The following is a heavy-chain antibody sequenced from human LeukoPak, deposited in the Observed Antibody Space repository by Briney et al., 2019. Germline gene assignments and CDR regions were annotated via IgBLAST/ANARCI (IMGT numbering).Heavy chain of an antibody. V-gene: IGHV3-21*01. Sequence: KPGGSLRLSCAASGFTFSSYSMNWVRQAPGKGLEWVSSISSSSSYIYYADSVKGRFTISRDNAKNSLYLQMNSLRAEDTAVYYCAREGYYYDSSGPDAFDIWGQGTMVTVSS. CDR2: ISSSSSYI. D-gene: IGHD3-22*01. CDR1: GFTFSSYS. J-gene: IGHJ3*02. CDR3: AREGYYYDSSGPDAFDI.